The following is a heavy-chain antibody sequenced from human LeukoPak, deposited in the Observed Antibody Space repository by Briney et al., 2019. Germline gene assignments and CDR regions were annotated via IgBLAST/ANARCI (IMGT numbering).Heavy chain of an antibody. V-gene: IGHV4-59*13. Sequence: SETLSLTCTVSGASISSDYWTWIRQPPGMGLEWIGYIYYGGTTNYNPSLKSRVTMSVDTSRNQFSLELPSVTAADSAVYYCARYLRQPGTFYLDHWGQGTLVTVSS. CDR2: IYYGGTT. CDR3: ARYLRQPGTFYLDH. CDR1: GASISSDY. J-gene: IGHJ4*02. D-gene: IGHD3-16*01.